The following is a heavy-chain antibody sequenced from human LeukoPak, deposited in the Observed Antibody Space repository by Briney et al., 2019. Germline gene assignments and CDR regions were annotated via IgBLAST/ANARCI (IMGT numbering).Heavy chain of an antibody. D-gene: IGHD6-19*01. CDR3: AREWGRIAVAGGPGY. CDR1: GFIFSNYG. V-gene: IGHV3-33*01. J-gene: IGHJ4*02. CDR2: IWYDGKTK. Sequence: GGSLRLSCEASGFIFSNYGMHWVRRAPGKGLEWVALIWYDGKTKFHADSVKGRFTISRDNSGNTLFLQMSSLRVEDTAIYYCAREWGRIAVAGGPGYWGQGALVTVSS.